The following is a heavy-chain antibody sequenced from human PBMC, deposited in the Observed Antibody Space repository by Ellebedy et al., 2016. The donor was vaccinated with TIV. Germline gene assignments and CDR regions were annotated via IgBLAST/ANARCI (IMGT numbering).Heavy chain of an antibody. V-gene: IGHV3-11*01. D-gene: IGHD3-3*01. CDR2: ISSSGSTI. J-gene: IGHJ6*03. CDR3: HDFWSVDRYYYYMDV. Sequence: LSLTCXASGFTFSDYYMSWIRQAPGKGLEWVSYISSSGSTIYYADSVKGRFTISRDNSKNTLYLQMNSLRAEDTAVYYCHDFWSVDRYYYYMDVWGKGTTVTVSS. CDR1: GFTFSDYY.